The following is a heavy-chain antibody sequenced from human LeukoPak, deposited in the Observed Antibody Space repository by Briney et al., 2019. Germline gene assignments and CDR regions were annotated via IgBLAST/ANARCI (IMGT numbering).Heavy chain of an antibody. J-gene: IGHJ4*02. D-gene: IGHD3-10*01. CDR1: SGSISTSNYY. Sequence: SETLSLTCTVSSGSISTSNYYWGWVRQPPGKALEWIGNIFYSRSTYYSPSLKSRVTISVDTSKNQFSLKLSSVTAADTAVYYCARPERRYYGSGSYYLSYFDYWGQGTLVTVSS. V-gene: IGHV4-39*07. CDR2: IFYSRST. CDR3: ARPERRYYGSGSYYLSYFDY.